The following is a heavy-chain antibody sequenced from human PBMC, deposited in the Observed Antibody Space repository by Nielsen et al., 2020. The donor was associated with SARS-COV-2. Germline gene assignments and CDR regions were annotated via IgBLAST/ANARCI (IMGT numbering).Heavy chain of an antibody. CDR3: AKDTWFSGSYMFDP. D-gene: IGHD3-10*01. J-gene: IGHJ5*02. Sequence: GGSLRLSCAASGFTFDDYAMHWVRQAPGKGLEWVAGLSWNSGSIGYADSVKGRFTISRDNAKNSLYLQMNSLRAEGTALYYCAKDTWFSGSYMFDPWGQVTLVPVSS. CDR2: LSWNSGSI. V-gene: IGHV3-9*01. CDR1: GFTFDDYA.